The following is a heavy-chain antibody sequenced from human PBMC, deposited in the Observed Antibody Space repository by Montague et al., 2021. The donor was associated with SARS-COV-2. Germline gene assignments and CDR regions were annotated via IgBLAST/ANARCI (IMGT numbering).Heavy chain of an antibody. CDR3: ARSSVVRGVSLDY. D-gene: IGHD3-10*01. J-gene: IGHJ4*02. CDR2: XDWDDDK. V-gene: IGHV2-70*11. Sequence: PALVKPTQTLTLTCTFSGFSLSTSGMCVSWIRQPPGKALEWLARXDWDDDKHYSKSLKTRLTISKDTSKNQVVLTMTNMDPVDTATYYCARSSVVRGVSLDYWGQGTLVTVSS. CDR1: GFSLSTSGMC.